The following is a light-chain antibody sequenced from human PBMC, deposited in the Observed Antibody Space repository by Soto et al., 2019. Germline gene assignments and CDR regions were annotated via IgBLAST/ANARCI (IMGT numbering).Light chain of an antibody. Sequence: EIVLTQSPGTLSLSPGERATLSCRASQSVSSSYLAWYQQKPGQAPRLLIYGASSRATDIPDRFSGSGSGTDFTLTISRLEPEDFAVYYCQQYGSSPQRTFGQGTKVEIK. J-gene: IGKJ1*01. CDR1: QSVSSSY. CDR3: QQYGSSPQRT. CDR2: GAS. V-gene: IGKV3-20*01.